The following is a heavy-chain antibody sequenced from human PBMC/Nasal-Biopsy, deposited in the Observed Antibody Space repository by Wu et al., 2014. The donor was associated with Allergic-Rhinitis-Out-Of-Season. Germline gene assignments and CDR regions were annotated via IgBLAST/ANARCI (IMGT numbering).Heavy chain of an antibody. CDR2: ISYDGSNK. Sequence: AVISYDGSNKYYADSVKGRFTISRDNSKNTLYLQMNSLRAEDTAVYYCAKGRVVVAATNGLYGMDVWGQGTTVTVSS. D-gene: IGHD2-15*01. CDR3: AKGRVVVAATNGLYGMDV. V-gene: IGHV3-30*18. J-gene: IGHJ6*02.